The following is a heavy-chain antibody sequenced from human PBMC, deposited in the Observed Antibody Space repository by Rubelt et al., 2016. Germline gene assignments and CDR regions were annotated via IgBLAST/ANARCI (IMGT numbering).Heavy chain of an antibody. V-gene: IGHV4-39*07. CDR3: ARAYYYGSGSYFPVDY. D-gene: IGHD3-10*01. J-gene: IGHJ4*02. CDR1: GGSISSSSYY. CDR2: IYYSGST. Sequence: QLQLQESGPGLVKPSETLSLTCTVSGGSISSSSYYWGWIRQPPGKGLEWIGSIYYSGSTYYNPSLKSRVTISVDTSKNQFSRKRSSVTAADTAVYYCARAYYYGSGSYFPVDYWGQGTLVTVSS.